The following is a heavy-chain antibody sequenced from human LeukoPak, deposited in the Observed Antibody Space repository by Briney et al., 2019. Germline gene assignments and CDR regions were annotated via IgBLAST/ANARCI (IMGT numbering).Heavy chain of an antibody. CDR1: GGTFSSYA. CDR3: TALLDQTGTFSRWYYFDY. Sequence: ASVKVSCKASGGTFSSYAISWVRQAPGQGLEWMGGIIPIFGTANYAQKFQGRVTITADESTSTAYMELSSLRSEDTAVYYCTALLDQTGTFSRWYYFDYWGQGTPVTVSS. CDR2: IIPIFGTA. J-gene: IGHJ4*02. D-gene: IGHD1-1*01. V-gene: IGHV1-69*13.